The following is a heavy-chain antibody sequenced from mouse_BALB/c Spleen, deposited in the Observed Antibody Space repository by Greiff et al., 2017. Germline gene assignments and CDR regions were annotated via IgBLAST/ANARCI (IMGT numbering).Heavy chain of an antibody. CDR3: ARLGRYEAMDY. CDR1: GFTFSSYT. CDR2: ISNGGGST. Sequence: DVKLVESGGGLVQPGGSLKLSCAASGFTFSSYTMSWVRQTPEKRLEWVAYISNGGGSTYYPDTVKGRFTISRDNAKNTLYLQMSSLKSEDTAMYYCARLGRYEAMDYWGQGTSVTVSS. V-gene: IGHV5-12-2*01. J-gene: IGHJ4*01. D-gene: IGHD2-14*01.